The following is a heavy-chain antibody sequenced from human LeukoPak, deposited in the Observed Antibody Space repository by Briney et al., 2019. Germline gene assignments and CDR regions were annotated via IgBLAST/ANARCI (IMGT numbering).Heavy chain of an antibody. J-gene: IGHJ5*02. CDR2: IYYSGIT. CDR1: GGAISSSSHY. D-gene: IGHD6-13*01. Sequence: SETLSLTCTVSGGAISSSSHYWDWIRQPPGQGLEWIGSIYYSGITYYNASLKSRVTMSIDTAKNHFSLKLSSVTAADTAVYFCARHLGSSSSWYSSWFDPWGQGTLVTVSS. V-gene: IGHV4-39*01. CDR3: ARHLGSSSSWYSSWFDP.